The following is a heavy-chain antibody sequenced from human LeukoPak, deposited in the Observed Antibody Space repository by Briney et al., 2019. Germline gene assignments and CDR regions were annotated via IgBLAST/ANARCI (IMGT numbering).Heavy chain of an antibody. CDR1: GGSISSSSYY. CDR3: AARDGYNYYFDY. Sequence: SETLSLTCTVSGGSISSSSYYWGWIRQPPGKGLEWIGYIYYSGSTNYNPSLKSRVTISVDTSKNQFSLKLSSVTAADTAVYYCAARDGYNYYFDYWGQGTLVTVSS. V-gene: IGHV4-61*05. J-gene: IGHJ4*02. D-gene: IGHD5-24*01. CDR2: IYYSGST.